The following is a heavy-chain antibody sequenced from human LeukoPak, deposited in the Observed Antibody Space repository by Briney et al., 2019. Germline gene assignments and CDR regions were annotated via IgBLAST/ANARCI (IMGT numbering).Heavy chain of an antibody. CDR1: GGSISSSSYY. CDR3: ARNVDTAMVVPSWFDP. CDR2: IYYSGST. Sequence: SETLSLTCTVPGGSISSSSYYWGWIRQPPGTGLEWIGSIYYSGSTYYNPSLKSRVTISVDTSKNQFSLKLSSVTAADTAVYYCARNVDTAMVVPSWFDPWGQGTLVTVSS. J-gene: IGHJ5*02. V-gene: IGHV4-39*07. D-gene: IGHD5-18*01.